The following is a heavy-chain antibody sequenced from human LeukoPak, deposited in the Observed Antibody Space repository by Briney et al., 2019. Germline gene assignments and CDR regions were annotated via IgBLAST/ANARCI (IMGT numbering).Heavy chain of an antibody. V-gene: IGHV3-7*04. J-gene: IGHJ3*02. CDR2: IRQDGSDQ. CDR1: GFSFRRYW. CDR3: ARAYDSSGYRAFDI. D-gene: IGHD3-22*01. Sequence: GGSLTLFCAVSGFSFRRYWMSWVRQAPGKGLEGVDNIRQDGSDQHYVDSVKGRLTISRDNANNSLYLQVNSLRAEDRAMYYCARAYDSSGYRAFDIWGQGTMVTVSS.